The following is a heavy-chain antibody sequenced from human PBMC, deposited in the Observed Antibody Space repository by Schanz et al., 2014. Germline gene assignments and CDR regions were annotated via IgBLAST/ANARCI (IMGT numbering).Heavy chain of an antibody. J-gene: IGHJ6*02. CDR1: GYRFIGYY. Sequence: QVLLVQSGAEAKKPGASEKVSCKASGYRFIGYYVHWVRQAPGQGLEWMGRVSPYSGDTNYAQMFQGRVTMTTDTSISTAYMELSRLTSDDTAVFFCARENTAVAGMPRVMDVWGQGTTVTVTS. D-gene: IGHD6-19*01. CDR3: ARENTAVAGMPRVMDV. V-gene: IGHV1-2*06. CDR2: VSPYSGDT.